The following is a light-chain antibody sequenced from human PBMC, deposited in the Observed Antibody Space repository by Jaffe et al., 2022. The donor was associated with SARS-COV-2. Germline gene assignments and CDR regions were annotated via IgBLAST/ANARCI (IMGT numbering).Light chain of an antibody. CDR1: SSNIGSNT. J-gene: IGLJ3*02. CDR2: NDS. V-gene: IGLV1-44*01. Sequence: QSVVTQPPSVSGTPGQRVTISCSGSSSNIGSNTVDWYQQHPGTAPKLLIYNDSQRPSGVPDRFSGSKSGTSASLAINGLQSDDESDYYCAAWDDSLNGPLFGGGTKLTVL. CDR3: AAWDDSLNGPL.